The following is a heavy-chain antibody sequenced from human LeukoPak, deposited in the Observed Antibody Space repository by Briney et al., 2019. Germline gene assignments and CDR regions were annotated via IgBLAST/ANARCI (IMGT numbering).Heavy chain of an antibody. CDR1: GFTFSSYG. J-gene: IGHJ4*02. CDR2: IRYDGSNK. Sequence: GGSLRLSCAASGFTFSSYGMHWVRQAPGKGLEWVAFIRYDGSNKYYADSVKGRFTISRDNSKNTLYLQMNSLRAEDTAVYYCAKDGELLWFGELPYYFDYWGQGTLVTVSS. V-gene: IGHV3-30*02. CDR3: AKDGELLWFGELPYYFDY. D-gene: IGHD3-10*01.